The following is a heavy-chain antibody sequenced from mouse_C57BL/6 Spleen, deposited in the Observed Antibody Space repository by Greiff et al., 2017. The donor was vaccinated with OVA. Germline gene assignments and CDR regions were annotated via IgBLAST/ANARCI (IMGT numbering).Heavy chain of an antibody. Sequence: EVQLQQSRPELVKPGASVKISCKASGYTFTDYYMNWVKQSHGKSLEWIGDINPNNGGTSYNQKFKGKATLTVDKSSSTAYMELRSLTSEDSAVYYCTCPGGFDYWGQGTTLTVSS. J-gene: IGHJ2*01. V-gene: IGHV1-26*01. CDR3: TCPGGFDY. CDR2: INPNNGGT. CDR1: GYTFTDYY.